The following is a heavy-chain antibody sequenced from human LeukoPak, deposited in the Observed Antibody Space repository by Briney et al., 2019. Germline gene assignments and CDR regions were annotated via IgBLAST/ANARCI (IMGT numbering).Heavy chain of an antibody. D-gene: IGHD3-10*01. CDR1: GGSISSYY. Sequence: SETLSLTCTVSGGSISSYYWSWIRQPAGKGLEWIGRIYTSGGTNYNPSLKSRVTMSVDTSKNQFSLKLTSVTAADTAVYYCARSYYYASGSHLDYWGQGTLVTVSS. CDR3: ARSYYYASGSHLDY. V-gene: IGHV4-4*07. CDR2: IYTSGGT. J-gene: IGHJ4*02.